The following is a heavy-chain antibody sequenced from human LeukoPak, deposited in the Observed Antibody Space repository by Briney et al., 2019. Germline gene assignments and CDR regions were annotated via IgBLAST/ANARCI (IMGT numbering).Heavy chain of an antibody. Sequence: GGSLRLSCAVSAFTFSDHYMDWVRQAPGKGLEWIGRSRNEGHSYSTDFAASVRGRASLSRDHSRNSLYLQINSLRTDDTAVYYCVALLRGIGYWGQGTLVTVSS. D-gene: IGHD3-10*01. CDR3: VALLRGIGY. V-gene: IGHV3-72*01. CDR1: AFTFSDHY. J-gene: IGHJ4*02. CDR2: SRNEGHSYST.